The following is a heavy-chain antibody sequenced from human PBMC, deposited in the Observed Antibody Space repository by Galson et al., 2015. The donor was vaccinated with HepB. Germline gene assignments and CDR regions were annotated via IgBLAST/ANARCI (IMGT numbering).Heavy chain of an antibody. Sequence: SVKVSCKASGYTFTSYAMNWVRQAPGQGLEWMGWLNTNTGNPTYAQGFTGRFVFSLDTSVSTAYLQISSLKAEDTAVYYCARGAPDYDILTGYYESFDYWGQGTLVTVSS. CDR2: LNTNTGNP. D-gene: IGHD3-9*01. V-gene: IGHV7-4-1*02. CDR1: GYTFTSYA. CDR3: ARGAPDYDILTGYYESFDY. J-gene: IGHJ4*02.